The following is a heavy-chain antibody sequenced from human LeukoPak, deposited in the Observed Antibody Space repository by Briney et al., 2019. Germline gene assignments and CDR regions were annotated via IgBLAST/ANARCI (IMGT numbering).Heavy chain of an antibody. CDR3: ARQGVAVAGTLCLDP. V-gene: IGHV5-51*01. J-gene: IGHJ5*02. Sequence: GESLKISCRGSGYTFENYWIAWVRQLPGQGLEWMGIIYPDDSDTTYSPSFEGQVTISVDKSIKTAYLQWNSLEASDTAIYYCARQGVAVAGTLCLDPWGQGTLVTVSS. CDR1: GYTFENYW. D-gene: IGHD6-19*01. CDR2: IYPDDSDT.